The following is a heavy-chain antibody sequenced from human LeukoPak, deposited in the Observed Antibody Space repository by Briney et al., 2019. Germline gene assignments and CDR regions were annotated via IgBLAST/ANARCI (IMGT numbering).Heavy chain of an antibody. CDR2: LTWNSSSV. Sequence: GGSLRLSCAASGFTFDDYAMHWVRQAPGKGLEWVSGLTWNSSSVAYADSVKGRFTISRDNSENTLYLQMNSLRAEDTAVYYCARGQRSDYWGQGTLVTVSS. J-gene: IGHJ4*02. CDR3: ARGQRSDY. D-gene: IGHD6-25*01. CDR1: GFTFDDYA. V-gene: IGHV3-9*01.